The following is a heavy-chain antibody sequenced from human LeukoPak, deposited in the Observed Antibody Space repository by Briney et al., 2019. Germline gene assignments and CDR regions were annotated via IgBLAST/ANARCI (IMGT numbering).Heavy chain of an antibody. CDR3: ARAGRGTSSRALDY. V-gene: IGHV4-34*01. D-gene: IGHD1-1*01. CDR2: INDSGST. J-gene: IGHJ4*02. CDR1: GASFTDYY. Sequence: PSETLSLTCAISGASFTDYYWSWIRQPPGKGLEWIGDINDSGSTNSSPSLKSRVVISLDTSKSQLSLKLSPVTAADTATYFCARAGRGTSSRALDYWGQGTLVTVSS.